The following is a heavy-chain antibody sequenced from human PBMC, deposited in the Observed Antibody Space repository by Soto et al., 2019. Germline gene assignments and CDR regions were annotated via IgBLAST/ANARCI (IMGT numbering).Heavy chain of an antibody. Sequence: SETLSLTCTVSGAFLTNGGYYWSWIRQPPGKGLEWIGHIFHSGNTYYNKSLKSRVTLSIDTSKDQFSLKLNSVTAADTAVYYCARTENDYGGYFDLWGQGGLVTVSS. V-gene: IGHV4-31*03. CDR3: ARTENDYGGYFDL. CDR1: GAFLTNGGYY. CDR2: IFHSGNT. J-gene: IGHJ4*02. D-gene: IGHD4-17*01.